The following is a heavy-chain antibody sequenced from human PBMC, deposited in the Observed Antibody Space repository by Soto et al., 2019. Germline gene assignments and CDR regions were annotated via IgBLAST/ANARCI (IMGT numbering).Heavy chain of an antibody. CDR1: GYVFTSYG. CDR2: ITIYNGNT. Sequence: QVQLVQSGAAVTESGASVTVSCKASGYVFTSYGISWVRQAPGQGLEWMGWITIYNGNTNYAQKLQDRVAITTDTTTSLDYMGLKNQTSADTAGYYCEPIAADSTGWEFDNWGRGTLVTVSS. J-gene: IGHJ4*02. V-gene: IGHV1-18*04. D-gene: IGHD6-13*01. CDR3: EPIAADSTGWEFDN.